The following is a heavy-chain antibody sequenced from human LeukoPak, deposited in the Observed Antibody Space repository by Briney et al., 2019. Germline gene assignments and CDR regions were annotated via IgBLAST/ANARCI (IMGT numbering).Heavy chain of an antibody. CDR1: GGTFSSYA. D-gene: IGHD5-12*01. J-gene: IGHJ4*02. CDR3: ARDPLATPFDY. V-gene: IGHV1-69*06. Sequence: ASVKVSCKASGGTFSSYAISWVRQAPGQGLEWMGGIIPIFGTANYAQKFQGRVTITADKSTSTAYMELSSLRSEDTAVYYCARDPLATPFDYWGQGTLVTVSS. CDR2: IIPIFGTA.